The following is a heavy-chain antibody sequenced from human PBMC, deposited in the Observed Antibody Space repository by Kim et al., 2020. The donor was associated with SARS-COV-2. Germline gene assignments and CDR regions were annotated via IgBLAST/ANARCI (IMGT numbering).Heavy chain of an antibody. Sequence: GGSLRLSCAASGFTFSSYAMHWVRQAPGKGLEWVAVISYDGSNKYYADSVKGRFTISRDKSKNTLYLQMNSLRAEDTAVYYCASTRYYDDSSGPYWDYWGQGTLVAIVS. CDR2: ISYDGSNK. J-gene: IGHJ4*02. D-gene: IGHD3-22*01. V-gene: IGHV3-30*04. CDR1: GFTFSSYA. CDR3: ASTRYYDDSSGPYWDY.